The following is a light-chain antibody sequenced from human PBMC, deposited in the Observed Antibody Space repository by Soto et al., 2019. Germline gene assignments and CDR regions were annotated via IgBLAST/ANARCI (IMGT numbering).Light chain of an antibody. Sequence: DIQMTQSPSSLSASVGDRVTITCQASQDITAYLNWYQQKPGQAPKLLIFDASNLETGVSSRFSGSGSGTDFTFTISSLQPDDIATYYCLQYDNLPYTFGQGTRLEIK. CDR3: LQYDNLPYT. J-gene: IGKJ5*01. CDR2: DAS. V-gene: IGKV1-33*01. CDR1: QDITAY.